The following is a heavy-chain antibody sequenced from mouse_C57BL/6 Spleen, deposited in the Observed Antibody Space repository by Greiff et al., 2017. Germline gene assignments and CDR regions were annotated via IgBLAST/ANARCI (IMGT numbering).Heavy chain of an antibody. V-gene: IGHV1-58*01. CDR2: IYIGNGYT. D-gene: IGHD2-1*01. CDR1: GYTFTSYG. Sequence: EVKLQQSGAELVRPGSSVKMSCKTSGYTFTSYGINWVKQRPGQGLEWIGYIYIGNGYTEYNEKFKGKATLTSDTSSSTAYMQLSSLTSEDSAFYFCARGDRGYDNYNAAMYYCGEGASVTVSP. CDR3: ARGDRGYDNYNAAMYY. J-gene: IGHJ4*01.